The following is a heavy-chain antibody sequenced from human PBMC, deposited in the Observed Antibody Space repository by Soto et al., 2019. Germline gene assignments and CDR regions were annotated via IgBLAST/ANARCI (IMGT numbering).Heavy chain of an antibody. Sequence: QVQLQQWGAGLLKPSETLSLTCAVYGGSFSGYYWSWIRQPPGKGLEWIGEINHSGSTNYNPSLKSRVTISVDKSKYQFSLKRSSVTAADTAVYYCARARIVVVPAARYNWFDPWGQGTLVTVSS. CDR2: INHSGST. J-gene: IGHJ5*02. CDR3: ARARIVVVPAARYNWFDP. V-gene: IGHV4-34*01. CDR1: GGSFSGYY. D-gene: IGHD2-2*01.